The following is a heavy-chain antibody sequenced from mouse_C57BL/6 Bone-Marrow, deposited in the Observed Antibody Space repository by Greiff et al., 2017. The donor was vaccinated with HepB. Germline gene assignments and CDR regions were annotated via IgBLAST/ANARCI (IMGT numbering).Heavy chain of an antibody. CDR1: GYTFTSYD. V-gene: IGHV1-85*01. J-gene: IGHJ4*01. D-gene: IGHD2-3*01. CDR2: IYPRDGST. CDR3: ARTYDGYYVGYAMDY. Sequence: VQLQESGPELVKPGASVKLSCKASGYTFTSYDINWVKQRPGQGLEWIGWIYPRDGSTKYNKKFKGKATLTVDTSSSTAYMELHSLTSEDPAVYFCARTYDGYYVGYAMDYWGQGTSVTVSS.